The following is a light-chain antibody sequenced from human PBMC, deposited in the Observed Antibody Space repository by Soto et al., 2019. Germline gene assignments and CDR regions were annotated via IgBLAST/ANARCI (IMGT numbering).Light chain of an antibody. J-gene: IGKJ1*01. CDR2: DVS. Sequence: EIVLTQSPSTLSLSPVETATLSCRASQSVSSLLAWYQQKPGQAPRLLIYDVSNRGIGIPARFSGSGSGTEFTLTISSLQSEDFGVYYCHQYNNLWTFGQGTKVDIK. CDR3: HQYNNLWT. V-gene: IGKV3D-15*01. CDR1: QSVSSL.